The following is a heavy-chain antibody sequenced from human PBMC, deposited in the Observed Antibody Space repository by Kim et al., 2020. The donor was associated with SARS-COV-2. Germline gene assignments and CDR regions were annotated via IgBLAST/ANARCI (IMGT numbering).Heavy chain of an antibody. V-gene: IGHV4-59*01. CDR1: GGSISSYY. D-gene: IGHD1-26*01. CDR3: ARDRGRGGMDY. CDR2: IYYSGST. Sequence: SETLSLTCTVSGGSISSYYWSWIRQPPGKGLEWIGYIYYSGSTNYNPSLKSRVTISVDTSKNQFSLKLSSVTAADTAGYYCARDRGRGGMDYWGQGTLGT. J-gene: IGHJ4*02.